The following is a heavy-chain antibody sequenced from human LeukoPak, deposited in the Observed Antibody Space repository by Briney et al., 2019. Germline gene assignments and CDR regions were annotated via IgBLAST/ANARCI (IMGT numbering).Heavy chain of an antibody. D-gene: IGHD6-13*01. V-gene: IGHV3-74*01. CDR1: GFPFSSYV. Sequence: PGGSLRLSCAASGFPFSSYVMHWVRQAPGQGLMWVARINHDGTDTSYADSVKGRFTVSRDNAKNTVYLHMNSLRAEDTAVYYCANRYSSSWYFDYWGQGTLVTVSS. CDR2: INHDGTDT. J-gene: IGHJ4*02. CDR3: ANRYSSSWYFDY.